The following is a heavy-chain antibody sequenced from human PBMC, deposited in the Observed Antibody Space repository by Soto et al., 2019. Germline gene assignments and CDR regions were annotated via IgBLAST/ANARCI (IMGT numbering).Heavy chain of an antibody. D-gene: IGHD2-2*01. J-gene: IGHJ4*02. CDR1: GYTFTSYY. V-gene: IGHV1-46*03. CDR2: INPSGGST. CDR3: ARDGASCSSTSCYAGGPSLY. Sequence: QVQLVQSGAEVKKPGASVKVSCKASGYTFTSYYMHWVRQAPGQGLEWMGIINPSGGSTSYAQKFQGRVTMTRDTSTSTVYMELSSLRSEDTAVYYCARDGASCSSTSCYAGGPSLYWGQGTLVTVSS.